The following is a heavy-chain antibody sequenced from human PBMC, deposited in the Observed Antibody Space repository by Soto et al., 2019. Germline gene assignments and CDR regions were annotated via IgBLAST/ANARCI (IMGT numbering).Heavy chain of an antibody. Sequence: GGSLRLSCVASGFTFSSYVMYWVRQAPGKGLEWVAVISSDGSNEYYADSVKGRFTISRDNSKNTLYLQMNSLRAEDTAVYYCAKDPIAVAGNNYYRMDVWGQGTTVTVSS. CDR3: AKDPIAVAGNNYYRMDV. V-gene: IGHV3-30*18. J-gene: IGHJ6*02. CDR1: GFTFSSYV. CDR2: ISSDGSNE. D-gene: IGHD6-19*01.